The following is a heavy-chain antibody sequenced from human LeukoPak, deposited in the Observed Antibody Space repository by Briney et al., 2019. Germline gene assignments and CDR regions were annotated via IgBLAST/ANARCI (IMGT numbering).Heavy chain of an antibody. D-gene: IGHD4-17*01. CDR1: GFTFSSYA. Sequence: GGSLRLSCAASGFTFSSYAMSWVRQAPGKGLEWVPAISGSGGSTYYADSVKGRFTISRDNSKNTLYLQMNSLRAEDTAVYYCANLLTTGNAFDIWGQGTMVTVSS. J-gene: IGHJ3*02. CDR2: ISGSGGST. CDR3: ANLLTTGNAFDI. V-gene: IGHV3-23*01.